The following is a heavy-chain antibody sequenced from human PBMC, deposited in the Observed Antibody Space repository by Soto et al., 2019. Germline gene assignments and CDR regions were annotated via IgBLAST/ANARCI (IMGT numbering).Heavy chain of an antibody. CDR1: GYTFSSFW. J-gene: IGHJ4*02. CDR2: ISGGGGGT. Sequence: HPGGSLRLSCAASGYTFSSFWMYWVRQAPGKGLVCVSSISGGGGGTYYADSVKGRLTISRDNSKNTLYLQMNSLRAEDTALYYCAKGSHYDILTAYHAFDYWGPGTLVTVSS. D-gene: IGHD3-9*01. V-gene: IGHV3-23*01. CDR3: AKGSHYDILTAYHAFDY.